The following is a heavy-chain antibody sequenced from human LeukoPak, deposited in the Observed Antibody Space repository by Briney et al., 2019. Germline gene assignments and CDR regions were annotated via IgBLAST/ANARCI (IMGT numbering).Heavy chain of an antibody. Sequence: SQTLSLTCTGSGGSISSGRYYWSWIRQPAGKGLEWIGCIYTSGSTNYNPSLKSRVTISVDTSKNQFSLKLSSVTAADTAVYYCARPAITGDAFDIWGQGTMVTVSS. CDR1: GGSISSGRYY. CDR3: ARPAITGDAFDI. CDR2: IYTSGST. D-gene: IGHD3-16*01. J-gene: IGHJ3*02. V-gene: IGHV4-61*02.